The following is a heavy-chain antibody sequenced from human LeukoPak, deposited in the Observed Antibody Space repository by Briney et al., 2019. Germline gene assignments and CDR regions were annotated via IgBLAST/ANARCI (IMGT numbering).Heavy chain of an antibody. V-gene: IGHV4-59*01. CDR1: GGSISSYY. D-gene: IGHD2-2*01. CDR2: IYYSGNT. CDR3: ARVRCSSTSCWMGAFDI. Sequence: SETLSLTCTVSGGSISSYYWSWIRQPPGKGLEWIGYIYYSGNTNYNPSLKSRVTISVDTSKNQLSLKLSSVAAADTAVYYCARVRCSSTSCWMGAFDIWGQGTMVTVSS. J-gene: IGHJ3*02.